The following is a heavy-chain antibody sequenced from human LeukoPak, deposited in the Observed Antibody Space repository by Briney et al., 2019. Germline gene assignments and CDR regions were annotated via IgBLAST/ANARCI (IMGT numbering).Heavy chain of an antibody. CDR2: IHHSGST. J-gene: IGHJ4*02. V-gene: IGHV4-38-2*02. CDR1: GDSISSGHY. CDR3: ARVGGTTGTTVA. Sequence: SETLSLTCTVSGDSISSGHYWDWIRQPPGRGLEWIGSIHHSGSTWYNPSLKSRVTISLDTSQTQISLRVTSVTAADTAVYYCARVGGTTGTTVAWGQGTLVTVSS. D-gene: IGHD1-1*01.